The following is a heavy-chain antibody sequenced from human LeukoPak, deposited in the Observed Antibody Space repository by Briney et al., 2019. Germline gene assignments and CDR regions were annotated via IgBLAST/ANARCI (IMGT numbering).Heavy chain of an antibody. Sequence: GASVKVACKTSGFTFTTYGFSWVRQAPGQGLEWMAWISAYNGNRNYAQKFQDRVTLTTDTSTSTAYMELRSLRSDDTAVYYCASPMGFWSGYFGYWGQGTLVTVSS. CDR1: GFTFTTYG. J-gene: IGHJ4*02. CDR2: ISAYNGNR. D-gene: IGHD3-3*01. CDR3: ASPMGFWSGYFGY. V-gene: IGHV1-18*01.